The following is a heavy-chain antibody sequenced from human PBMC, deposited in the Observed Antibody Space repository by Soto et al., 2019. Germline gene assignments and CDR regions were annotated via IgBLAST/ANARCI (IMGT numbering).Heavy chain of an antibody. V-gene: IGHV4-30-4*01. D-gene: IGHD2-15*01. Sequence: QVQLQESGPGLVKPSQTLSLTCTVSGGSISSGDYYWSWIRQPPGKGLEWIGYIYYSGSTYYNPYLKSRVIISADTSKNQFSLKLSSVTAADTAVYYCARGYCSGGSCYSVRYFDLWGRGTLVTVSS. CDR3: ARGYCSGGSCYSVRYFDL. CDR1: GGSISSGDYY. J-gene: IGHJ2*01. CDR2: IYYSGST.